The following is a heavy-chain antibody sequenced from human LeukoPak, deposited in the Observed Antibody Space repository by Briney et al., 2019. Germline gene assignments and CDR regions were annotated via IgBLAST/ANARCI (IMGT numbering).Heavy chain of an antibody. CDR2: INHSGST. D-gene: IGHD2-15*01. CDR3: ARSRGQYWYFDL. Sequence: SETLSLTCAVYGGSFSGYYWSWIRQPPGKGLEWIGEINHSGSTDYNPSLKSRVTISIDTSKNQFSLKLSSVTAADTAVYYCARSRGQYWYFDLWGRGTLVTASS. J-gene: IGHJ2*01. V-gene: IGHV4-34*01. CDR1: GGSFSGYY.